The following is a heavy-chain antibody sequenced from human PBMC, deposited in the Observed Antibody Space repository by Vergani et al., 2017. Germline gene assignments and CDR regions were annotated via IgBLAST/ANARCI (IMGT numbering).Heavy chain of an antibody. CDR3: ARDFGGEWYFDL. CDR1: GESFSSFY. J-gene: IGHJ2*01. D-gene: IGHD2-15*01. CDR2: VFRYGNV. Sequence: QVQLQQWGAGVVKPSGTLSLTCAVFGESFSSFYWSWIRQPPGKGLEWIGYVFRYGNVNYNPSFNFRAAIDTSNNQLSLRLSSVTAADTAVYYCARDFGGEWYFDLWVRGTFVTVSS. V-gene: IGHV4-34*11.